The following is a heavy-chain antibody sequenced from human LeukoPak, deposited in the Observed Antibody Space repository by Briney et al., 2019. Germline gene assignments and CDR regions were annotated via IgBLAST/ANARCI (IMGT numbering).Heavy chain of an antibody. Sequence: GGSLRLSCAASGFTFSSYSMNWVRQAPGKGLEWVSSISSSSSYIYYADSVQGRFTISRDNAKNSLYLQMNSLRAEDTAVYYCASSGARYCSSTSCYTAKVRNYYYYYGMDVWGQGTTVTVSS. CDR1: GFTFSSYS. CDR3: ASSGARYCSSTSCYTAKVRNYYYYYGMDV. D-gene: IGHD2-2*02. J-gene: IGHJ6*02. CDR2: ISSSSSYI. V-gene: IGHV3-21*01.